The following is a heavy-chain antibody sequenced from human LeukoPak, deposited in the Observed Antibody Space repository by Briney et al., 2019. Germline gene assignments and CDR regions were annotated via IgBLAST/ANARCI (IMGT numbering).Heavy chain of an antibody. D-gene: IGHD6-13*01. CDR3: ASAALEYDAFDI. Sequence: SETLSLTCAVYGGSFSGYYWSWIRQPPGKGLEWIGEINHSGSTSYNPSLKSRVTISVDTSKNQFSLKLSSVTAADTAVYYCASAALEYDAFDIWGQGTMVTVSS. V-gene: IGHV4-34*01. CDR1: GGSFSGYY. CDR2: INHSGST. J-gene: IGHJ3*02.